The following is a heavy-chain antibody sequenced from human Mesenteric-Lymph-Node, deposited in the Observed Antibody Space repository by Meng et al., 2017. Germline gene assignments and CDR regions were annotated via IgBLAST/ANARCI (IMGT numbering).Heavy chain of an antibody. D-gene: IGHD6-13*01. J-gene: IGHJ4*02. CDR1: GDDVSSNSAG. CDR3: ARNHLHSSWYPFDY. Sequence: SETLSLTCAISGDDVSSNSAGWNWIRQSPSRGLEWLGRTYYRSKWYNDYAVSVKSRIIINPDTFKNQFSLQLNSVTPEDTAVYYCARNHLHSSWYPFDYWGQGTLVTVSS. CDR2: TYYRSKWYN. V-gene: IGHV6-1*01.